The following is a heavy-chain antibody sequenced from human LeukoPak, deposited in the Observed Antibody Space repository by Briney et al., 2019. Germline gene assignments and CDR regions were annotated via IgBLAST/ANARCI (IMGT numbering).Heavy chain of an antibody. D-gene: IGHD3-22*01. V-gene: IGHV4-34*01. CDR1: GGSFSGYY. CDR2: INHSGST. CDR3: ARLVVVIHSYYFDY. Sequence: PSETLSLTCAVYGGSFSGYYWSWIRQPPGRGLEWIGEINHSGSTNYNPSLKSRVTISVDTSKNQFSLKLSSVTAADTAVYYCARLVVVIHSYYFDYWGQGTLVTVSS. J-gene: IGHJ4*02.